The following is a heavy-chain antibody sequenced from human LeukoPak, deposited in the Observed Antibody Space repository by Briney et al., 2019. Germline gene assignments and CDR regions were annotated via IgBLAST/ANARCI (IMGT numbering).Heavy chain of an antibody. CDR3: TRTFFDSSGYFDY. V-gene: IGHV3-49*03. Sequence: PGGSLRLSCTASGFTFCDYAMSWFRQAPGKGLEWVGFIRSKAYGGTTEYAASVKGRFTISRDDSKSIAYLQMNSLKTEDTAVYYCTRTFFDSSGYFDYWGQGTLVTVSS. CDR2: IRSKAYGGTT. D-gene: IGHD3-22*01. CDR1: GFTFCDYA. J-gene: IGHJ4*02.